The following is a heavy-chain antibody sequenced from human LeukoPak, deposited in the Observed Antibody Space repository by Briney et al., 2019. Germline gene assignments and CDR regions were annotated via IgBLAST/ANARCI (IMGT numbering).Heavy chain of an antibody. CDR2: ISGSGGST. Sequence: PGGSLRLSCAASGFTFSSYAMSWVRQAPGKGLEWVSAISGSGGSTYYADSVKGRFTISRDNSKNTLYLQMNSLRAEDTDVYYCAKSPRSKTIFGVVLYYFDYWGQGTLVTVSS. D-gene: IGHD3-3*01. CDR1: GFTFSSYA. V-gene: IGHV3-23*01. J-gene: IGHJ4*02. CDR3: AKSPRSKTIFGVVLYYFDY.